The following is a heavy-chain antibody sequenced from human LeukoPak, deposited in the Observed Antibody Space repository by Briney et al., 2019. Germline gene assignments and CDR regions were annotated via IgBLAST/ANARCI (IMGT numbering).Heavy chain of an antibody. CDR3: AKALLTYSSSSDY. CDR2: ISGSGGSI. J-gene: IGHJ4*02. Sequence: GGSQRLSCAAPGFKFSDHYIGWVRQAPGKGLEWVSAISGSGGSIYYADSVKGRFTISRDNSKNTLYLQMNSLRAEDTAVYYCAKALLTYSSSSDYWGQGTLVTVSS. V-gene: IGHV3-23*01. D-gene: IGHD6-6*01. CDR1: GFKFSDHY.